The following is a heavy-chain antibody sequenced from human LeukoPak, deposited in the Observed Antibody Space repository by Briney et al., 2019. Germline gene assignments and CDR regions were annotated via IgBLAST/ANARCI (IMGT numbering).Heavy chain of an antibody. CDR1: GDSVSNNSVA. CDR2: TFYRSQWYN. J-gene: IGHJ4*02. Sequence: SQTLSLTCAISGDSVSNNSVAWNWIRQSPSRGLEWLGRTFYRSQWYNDFAISVKGRISINPDTSKNQFSLQVNSVTPEDTAVYYCARDSYGSAYSCIFDYWGQGTLVTVSS. CDR3: ARDSYGSAYSCIFDY. D-gene: IGHD3-22*01. V-gene: IGHV6-1*01.